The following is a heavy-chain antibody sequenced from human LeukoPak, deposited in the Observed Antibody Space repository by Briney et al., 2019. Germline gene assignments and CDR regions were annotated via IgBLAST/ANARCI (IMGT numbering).Heavy chain of an antibody. V-gene: IGHV4-4*07. CDR1: GASISGYY. Sequence: SETLSLTCTVSGASISGYYWSWIRQPARKGLEWIGRIYATGSTNYNPSLRSRVTMSIDTSKNHSSLSLISVTAADTAVYYCARLGATYFDFWGQGALVTVSS. J-gene: IGHJ4*02. D-gene: IGHD1-26*01. CDR2: IYATGST. CDR3: ARLGATYFDF.